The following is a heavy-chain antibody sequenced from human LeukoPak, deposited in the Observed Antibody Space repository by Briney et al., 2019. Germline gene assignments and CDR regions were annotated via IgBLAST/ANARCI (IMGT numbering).Heavy chain of an antibody. CDR1: GVSFSGYY. J-gene: IGHJ4*02. D-gene: IGHD3-16*01. CDR2: INHSGST. Sequence: SETLSLTCAVYGVSFSGYYWSWIRQPPGKGLEWIGEINHSGSTNYNPSLKSRVTISVDTSKNQFSLKLSSVTAADTAVYYCARGHQGGGDYLDYWGQGTLVTVSS. V-gene: IGHV4-34*01. CDR3: ARGHQGGGDYLDY.